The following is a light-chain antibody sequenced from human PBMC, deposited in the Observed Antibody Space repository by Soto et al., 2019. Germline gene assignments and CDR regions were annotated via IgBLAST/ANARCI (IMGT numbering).Light chain of an antibody. V-gene: IGLV2-11*01. J-gene: IGLJ1*01. Sequence: QSALTQPRSVSGSPGXXVTISCTXXXXDVGGYNYVSWYQQHPGKAPKLMIYDVSKRPSGVPDRFSGSKSGNTASLTISGLQAEDEADYYCCSYAGSYTYVFGTGTKLTVL. CDR3: CSYAGSYTYV. CDR2: DVS. CDR1: XXDVGGYNY.